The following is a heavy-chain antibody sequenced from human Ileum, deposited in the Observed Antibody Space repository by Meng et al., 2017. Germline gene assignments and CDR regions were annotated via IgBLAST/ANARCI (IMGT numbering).Heavy chain of an antibody. CDR2: IYHSGST. CDR3: ARVHYDFWSGPYYFDY. CDR1: GYSISSGYY. D-gene: IGHD3-3*01. Sequence: SETLSLTCAVSGYSISSGYYWGWIRQPPGKGLEWIGSIYHSGSTYYNPSLKSRVTISVDTSKNQFSLKLSSVTAADTAVYYCARVHYDFWSGPYYFDYWGQGTLVTVSS. V-gene: IGHV4-38-2*01. J-gene: IGHJ4*02.